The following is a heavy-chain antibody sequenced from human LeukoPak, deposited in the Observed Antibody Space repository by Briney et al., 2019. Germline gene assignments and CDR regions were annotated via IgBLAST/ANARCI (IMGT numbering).Heavy chain of an antibody. D-gene: IGHD3-10*01. Sequence: GGSLRLSCAASGFTFSSYWMSWVRQAPGKGLEWVANIKQDGSEKYYVDSVKGRFTISRDNAKNSLYLQMNSLRAEDTAVYYCARDQLWFGELLFDYWGQEALVTVSS. CDR1: GFTFSSYW. J-gene: IGHJ4*02. CDR2: IKQDGSEK. V-gene: IGHV3-7*04. CDR3: ARDQLWFGELLFDY.